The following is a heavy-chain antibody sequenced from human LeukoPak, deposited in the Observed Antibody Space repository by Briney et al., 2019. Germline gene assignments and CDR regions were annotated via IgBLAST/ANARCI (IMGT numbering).Heavy chain of an antibody. V-gene: IGHV3-49*03. CDR2: IRSEAFGGTT. Sequence: GGSLRLSCTASGFTFGDYAMSWFRQAPGKGLEWVGFIRSEAFGGTTEYAASVRGRFTMSRDDSKSIAYLQMNSLKTEDTAVYYCTRDAYMLGKYWGQGTLVTVSS. CDR3: TRDAYMLGKY. D-gene: IGHD3-10*02. J-gene: IGHJ4*02. CDR1: GFTFGDYA.